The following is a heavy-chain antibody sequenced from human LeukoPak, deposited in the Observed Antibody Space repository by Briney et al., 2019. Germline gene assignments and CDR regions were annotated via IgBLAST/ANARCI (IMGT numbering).Heavy chain of an antibody. D-gene: IGHD4-23*01. CDR2: IYSGGST. J-gene: IGHJ4*02. CDR1: GFTVSSNY. V-gene: IGHV3-66*01. CDR3: ARGPGGNSGFDY. Sequence: GGSLRPSCAASGFTVSSNYMSWVRQAPGKGLEWVSVIYSGGSTYYADSVKGRFTISRDNSKNTLYLQMNSLRAEDTAVYYCARGPGGNSGFDYWGQGTLVTVSS.